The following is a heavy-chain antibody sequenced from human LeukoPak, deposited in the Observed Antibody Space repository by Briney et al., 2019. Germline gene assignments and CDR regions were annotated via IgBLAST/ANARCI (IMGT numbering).Heavy chain of an antibody. CDR2: INPSGGST. J-gene: IGHJ5*02. CDR3: AKASRGYSSGWNWFDP. V-gene: IGHV1-46*01. D-gene: IGHD6-19*01. CDR1: GYTFTSYY. Sequence: ASVKVSCKASGYTFTSYYMHWVRQAPGQGLEWMGIINPSGGSTSYAQKFQGRVTMTRDTSTSTVYMELSSLRSEDTAVYYCAKASRGYSSGWNWFDPWGQGTLVTVSS.